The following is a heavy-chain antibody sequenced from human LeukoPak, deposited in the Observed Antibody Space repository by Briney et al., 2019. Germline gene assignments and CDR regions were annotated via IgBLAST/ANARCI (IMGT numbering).Heavy chain of an antibody. CDR2: ISWDGGST. D-gene: IGHD3-9*01. CDR1: GFIFDDYA. V-gene: IGHV3-43D*03. J-gene: IGHJ6*03. CDR3: ARVPTGYYDILTGYYTRYYYYMDV. Sequence: GGSLRLSCAASGFIFDDYAMHWVRQAPGKGLEWVSLISWDGGSTYYADSVKGRFTISRDNSRNSLYLQMNSLRAEDTAVYYCARVPTGYYDILTGYYTRYYYYMDVWGKGTTVTISS.